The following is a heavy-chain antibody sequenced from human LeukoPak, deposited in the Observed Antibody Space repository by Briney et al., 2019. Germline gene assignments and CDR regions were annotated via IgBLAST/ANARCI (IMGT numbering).Heavy chain of an antibody. CDR2: IYPGDSDT. J-gene: IGHJ4*02. CDR1: GYSFTSYW. CDR3: ARVGNNYDFWSGPYGRFFDY. V-gene: IGHV5-51*01. D-gene: IGHD3-3*01. Sequence: GESLKISCKGSGYSFTSYWIGWVRQMPGKGLEWMGIIYPGDSDTRYSPSFQGQVTISADKSISPAYLQWSSLKASDTAMYYCARVGNNYDFWSGPYGRFFDYWGQGTLVTVSS.